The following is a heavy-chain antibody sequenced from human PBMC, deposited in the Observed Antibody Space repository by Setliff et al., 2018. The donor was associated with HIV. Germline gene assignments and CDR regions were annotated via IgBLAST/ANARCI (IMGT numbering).Heavy chain of an antibody. D-gene: IGHD1-1*01. Sequence: GESLKISCKGSGYSFTNYWIGWVRQMPGKGLEWMGIIYPGDSDTRCSPSLQGQVTISADKSISSAYVQWSSLKASDSAMYYCVRRTWSDVRMDPWGQGTLVTVSS. V-gene: IGHV5-51*01. CDR1: GYSFTNYW. CDR3: VRRTWSDVRMDP. J-gene: IGHJ5*02. CDR2: IYPGDSDT.